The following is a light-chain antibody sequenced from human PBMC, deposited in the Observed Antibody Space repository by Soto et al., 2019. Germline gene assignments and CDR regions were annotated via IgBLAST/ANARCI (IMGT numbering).Light chain of an antibody. Sequence: EIVLTQSPGPLSLSPGERATLSCRSSQSVSSSYLAWYQQKPGQAPRLLIYGASSRATGIPDRFSGSGSGTDFTLTISRLEPEDFAVYYCQQYGSSPLTLGGGTKVDIK. CDR2: GAS. CDR1: QSVSSSY. CDR3: QQYGSSPLT. V-gene: IGKV3-20*01. J-gene: IGKJ4*01.